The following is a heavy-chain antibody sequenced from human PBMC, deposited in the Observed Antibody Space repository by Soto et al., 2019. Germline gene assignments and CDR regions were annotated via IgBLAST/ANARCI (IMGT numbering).Heavy chain of an antibody. V-gene: IGHV3-23*01. CDR1: GFTFSSYA. D-gene: IGHD6-13*01. Sequence: GGSLRLSCAASGFTFSSYAMSWVRQAPGKGLEWVSAISGSGGSTYYADSVKGRFTISRDNSKNTLYLQMNSLRAEDTAVYYCAKGTTVAGEQQPDSYYYGMDVWGQGTTVTVSS. J-gene: IGHJ6*02. CDR2: ISGSGGST. CDR3: AKGTTVAGEQQPDSYYYGMDV.